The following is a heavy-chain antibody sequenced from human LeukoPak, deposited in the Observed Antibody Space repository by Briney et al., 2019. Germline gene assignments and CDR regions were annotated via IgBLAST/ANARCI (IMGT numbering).Heavy chain of an antibody. CDR1: GGSFSSYY. J-gene: IGHJ4*02. V-gene: IGHV4-39*01. Sequence: PSETLSLTCAVYGGSFSSYYWGWIRQPPGKGLEWIGSIYYSGSTYYNPSLKSRVTISVDTSKNQFSLKLSSVTAADTAVYYCARAYSGSYGTFDYWGQGTLVTVSS. CDR3: ARAYSGSYGTFDY. D-gene: IGHD1-26*01. CDR2: IYYSGST.